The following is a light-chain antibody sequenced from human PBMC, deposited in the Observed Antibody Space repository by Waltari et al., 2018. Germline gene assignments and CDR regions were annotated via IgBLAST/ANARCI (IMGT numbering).Light chain of an antibody. J-gene: IGLJ3*02. Sequence: SYDLTQPPSVSVYPGQTARITCSGSALPNPYAEWYQQKPGQAPILVIYKDNERPPWIPERFSVSSSGTTVTLTINGVQAEDEADYHCLSADGSGTYWVFGGGTKLAVL. V-gene: IGLV3-25*03. CDR2: KDN. CDR1: ALPNPY. CDR3: LSADGSGTYWV.